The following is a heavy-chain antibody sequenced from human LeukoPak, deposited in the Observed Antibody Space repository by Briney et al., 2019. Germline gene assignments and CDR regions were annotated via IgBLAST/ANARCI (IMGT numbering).Heavy chain of an antibody. CDR2: ISAFNGNT. D-gene: IGHD6-19*01. Sequence: ASVKVSCKASGYTFTSYGFSWVRQAPGQGLEWMGWISAFNGNTNYAQNLQGSVTMTTDTSTTTAYMELRSLRSDDTAVYYCARDMAVAGEPDYWGQGTLVTVSS. J-gene: IGHJ4*02. CDR3: ARDMAVAGEPDY. V-gene: IGHV1-18*01. CDR1: GYTFTSYG.